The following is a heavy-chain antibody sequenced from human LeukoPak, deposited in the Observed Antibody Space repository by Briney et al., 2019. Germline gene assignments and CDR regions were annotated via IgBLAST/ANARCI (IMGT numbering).Heavy chain of an antibody. CDR3: ARVPRGCSSTSCYFSYYYMDV. D-gene: IGHD2-2*01. V-gene: IGHV3-64*01. Sequence: GGSLRLSCAASGFTFSSYAMHWVRQAPGKGLEYVSAISSNGGSTYYANSVKGRFTISRDNSKNTLYLQVGSLRAEDMAVYYCARVPRGCSSTSCYFSYYYMDVWGKGTTVTISS. CDR2: ISSNGGST. J-gene: IGHJ6*03. CDR1: GFTFSSYA.